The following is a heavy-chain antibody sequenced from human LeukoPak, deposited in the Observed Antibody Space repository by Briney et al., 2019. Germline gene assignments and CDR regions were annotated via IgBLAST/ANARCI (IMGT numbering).Heavy chain of an antibody. CDR1: GFAFSTYT. Sequence: GRCLRLSCAASGFAFSTYTIHWVRQTPGKGLEWVAVISDDGSNKYFAESVKGRFTISRDNSKHTLYLQMNSLGAEDTALYYCARDRTGNYDAFDVWGQGTTVTVSS. V-gene: IGHV3-30-3*01. D-gene: IGHD1-7*01. CDR2: ISDDGSNK. CDR3: ARDRTGNYDAFDV. J-gene: IGHJ3*01.